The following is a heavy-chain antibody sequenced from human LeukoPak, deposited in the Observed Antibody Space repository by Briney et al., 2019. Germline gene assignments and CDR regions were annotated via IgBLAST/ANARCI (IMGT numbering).Heavy chain of an antibody. CDR3: ARGPTWSGRYYYFDY. Sequence: EDSVKVSCKTSGYTFTSYDINWVRQATGQGLEWMGWMNPNSGNTGYAQKFQGRVTITRNTSISTAYVELSSLRPEDTAVYYCARGPTWSGRYYYFDYWGQGTLVTVSS. CDR1: GYTFTSYD. V-gene: IGHV1-8*01. CDR2: MNPNSGNT. J-gene: IGHJ4*02. D-gene: IGHD1-26*01.